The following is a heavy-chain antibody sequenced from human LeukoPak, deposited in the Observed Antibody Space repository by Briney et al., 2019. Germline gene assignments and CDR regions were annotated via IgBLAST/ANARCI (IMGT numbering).Heavy chain of an antibody. Sequence: GGSLRLSCAASGFTFSSYAMSWVRQAPGKGLEWVSAISGSGGSTYYADSVKGRFTISRDNSKNTLYLQMNSLRAEDTAVYYCAKVLRHPNNPSTKTYYDFWSGYFSPSPENYGMDVWGQGTTVTVSS. CDR1: GFTFSSYA. CDR3: AKVLRHPNNPSTKTYYDFWSGYFSPSPENYGMDV. CDR2: ISGSGGST. J-gene: IGHJ6*02. D-gene: IGHD3-3*01. V-gene: IGHV3-23*01.